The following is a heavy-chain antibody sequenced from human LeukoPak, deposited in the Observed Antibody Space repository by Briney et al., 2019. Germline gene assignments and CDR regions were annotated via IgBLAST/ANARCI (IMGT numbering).Heavy chain of an antibody. D-gene: IGHD1-1*01. V-gene: IGHV3-33*01. CDR1: GFTFSSYG. CDR3: ARDLYNWNDGGYFDY. J-gene: IGHJ4*02. Sequence: GGSLRLACAASGFTFSSYGMHWVRQAPGKGRGWVAVIWYDGSKKYYADYVKGRFTISRDNSKNTLYLQMNSLRAEDTAVYYCARDLYNWNDGGYFDYWGQGTLVTVSS. CDR2: IWYDGSKK.